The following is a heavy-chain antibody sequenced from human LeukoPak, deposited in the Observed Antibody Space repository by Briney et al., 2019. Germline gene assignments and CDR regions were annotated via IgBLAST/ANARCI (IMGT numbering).Heavy chain of an antibody. V-gene: IGHV3-53*01. CDR1: GFTFSSYA. J-gene: IGHJ6*02. CDR3: ARGSYYGMDV. CDR2: IYSGGST. Sequence: PGGSLRLSCAASGFTFSSYAMSWVRQAPGKGLEWVSVIYSGGSTYYADSVKGRFTISRDNSKNTLYLQMNSLRAEDTAVYYCARGSYYGMDVWGRGTTVTVSS.